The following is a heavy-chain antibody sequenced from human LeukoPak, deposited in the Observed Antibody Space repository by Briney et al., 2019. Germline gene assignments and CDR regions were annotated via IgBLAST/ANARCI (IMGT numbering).Heavy chain of an antibody. CDR2: ISSSGSTI. Sequence: QPGGSLRLSCAASGFTFSSYEMNWVRQAPGKGLEWGSYISSSGSTIYYADSVKGRFTIYRDNAKNSLYLQMNSLRAEDTAVYYCARDHFVDTALPVPNDAFDIWGQGTMVTVSS. CDR3: ARDHFVDTALPVPNDAFDI. CDR1: GFTFSSYE. J-gene: IGHJ3*02. V-gene: IGHV3-48*03. D-gene: IGHD5-18*01.